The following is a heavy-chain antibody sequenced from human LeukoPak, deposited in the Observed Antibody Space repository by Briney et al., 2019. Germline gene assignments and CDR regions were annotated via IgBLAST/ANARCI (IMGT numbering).Heavy chain of an antibody. CDR1: GDSLTDLS. CDR2: SDLEDGET. D-gene: IGHD2-2*01. Sequence: ASVKVPCKVSGDSLTDLSMHWVRQAPGKGLEWMGGSDLEDGETVYAQKFEDRLIVTEDTSTGTAYMELRSLTSEDTALYYCATGASTAMRGLDVWGQGTTVTVSS. CDR3: ATGASTAMRGLDV. J-gene: IGHJ6*02. V-gene: IGHV1-24*01.